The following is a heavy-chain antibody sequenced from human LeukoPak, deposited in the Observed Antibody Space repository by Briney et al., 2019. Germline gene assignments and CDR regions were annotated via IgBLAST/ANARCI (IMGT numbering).Heavy chain of an antibody. V-gene: IGHV3-9*03. CDR2: TSWNSGSI. Sequence: LSGRSLRLSCAASGFTFDDYAMHWVRQAPGKGLEWVSGTSWNSGSIGYADSVKGRFTISRDNAKNSLYLQMNSLRAEDMALYYCAKGLGSSSWFSFDYWGQGTLVTVSS. CDR1: GFTFDDYA. D-gene: IGHD6-13*01. J-gene: IGHJ4*02. CDR3: AKGLGSSSWFSFDY.